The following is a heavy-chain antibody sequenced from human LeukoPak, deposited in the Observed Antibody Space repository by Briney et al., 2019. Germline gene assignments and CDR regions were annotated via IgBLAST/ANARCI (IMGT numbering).Heavy chain of an antibody. Sequence: ASVKVSCKASGYTFTSYGISWVRQAPGQGLEWMGWISAYNGNTDYAQKLQGRVTMTTDTSTSTTYMELRSLRSDDTAVYYCARVSPYYDFWSGYYTDYWGQGTLVTVSS. V-gene: IGHV1-18*01. J-gene: IGHJ4*02. CDR3: ARVSPYYDFWSGYYTDY. CDR2: ISAYNGNT. D-gene: IGHD3-3*01. CDR1: GYTFTSYG.